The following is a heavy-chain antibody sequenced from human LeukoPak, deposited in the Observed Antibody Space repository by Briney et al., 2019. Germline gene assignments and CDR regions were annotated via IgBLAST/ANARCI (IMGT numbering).Heavy chain of an antibody. V-gene: IGHV5-51*01. D-gene: IGHD3-16*02. CDR2: IYPGDSDT. CDR1: GYSFTSYW. CDR3: ARHATYYDYVWGSYRYYFDY. Sequence: GESLKISGKGSGYSFTSYWIGWVRQMPGKGLEWMGIIYPGDSDTRYSPSFQGQVTISADKSISTAYLQWSSLKASDTAMYYCARHATYYDYVWGSYRYYFDYWGQGTLVTVSS. J-gene: IGHJ4*02.